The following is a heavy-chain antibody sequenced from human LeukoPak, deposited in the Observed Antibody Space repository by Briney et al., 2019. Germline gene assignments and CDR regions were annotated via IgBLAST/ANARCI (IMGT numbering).Heavy chain of an antibody. D-gene: IGHD2/OR15-2a*01. CDR3: AKYVSAKGPPYALDV. V-gene: IGHV3-23*01. CDR2: ISASGGST. J-gene: IGHJ6*02. CDR1: EFXFSSYA. Sequence: PGGSLRLSCAASEFXFSSYAMQWVRQAPGKGLEWVSGISASGGSTWYADSVKGRFTISRDNSENTLYLQMNSLRAEDTAVYYCAKYVSAKGPPYALDVWGQGTTVTVSS.